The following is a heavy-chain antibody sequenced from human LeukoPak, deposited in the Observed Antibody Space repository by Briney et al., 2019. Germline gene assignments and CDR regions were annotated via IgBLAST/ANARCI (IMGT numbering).Heavy chain of an antibody. CDR1: GFTFSSYA. D-gene: IGHD3-10*01. CDR2: ISGSGGST. J-gene: IGHJ4*02. Sequence: PGGSLRLSCAASGFTFSSYAMSWVRQAPGKGLEWVSAISGSGGSTYHADSVKGRFTISRDNSKNTLYLQMNSLRAEDTAVDYXAKEGRGLFPYYFDYWGQGTLVTVSS. V-gene: IGHV3-23*01. CDR3: AKEGRGLFPYYFDY.